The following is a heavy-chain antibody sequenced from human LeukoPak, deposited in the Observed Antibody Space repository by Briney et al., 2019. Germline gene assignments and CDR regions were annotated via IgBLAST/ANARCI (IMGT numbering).Heavy chain of an antibody. Sequence: ASVKVSRKASGYTFTSYGISWVRQAPGQGLEWMAWINAYNGDTNFAQKLQGRVTVTTDTSTSTAYMELRSLRSDDTAVYYCARDLRSSSVYYFDYWGQGTLVTVSS. J-gene: IGHJ4*02. V-gene: IGHV1-18*01. D-gene: IGHD6-6*01. CDR2: INAYNGDT. CDR1: GYTFTSYG. CDR3: ARDLRSSSVYYFDY.